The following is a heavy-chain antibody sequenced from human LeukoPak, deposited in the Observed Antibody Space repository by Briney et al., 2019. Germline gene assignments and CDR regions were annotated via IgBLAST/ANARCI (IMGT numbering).Heavy chain of an antibody. CDR1: GFTFSSYR. CDR3: ARGGTSSSLAY. V-gene: IGHV3-48*02. CDR2: ISSSTV. J-gene: IGHJ4*02. D-gene: IGHD4-23*01. Sequence: GGSLRLSCAASGFTFSSYRINWVRQAPGKGLEWVSYISSSTVSYADSVKGRFTISRDNANNSLYLQMNSLRDEDTAVYYCARGGTSSSLAYWGQGTLVTVSS.